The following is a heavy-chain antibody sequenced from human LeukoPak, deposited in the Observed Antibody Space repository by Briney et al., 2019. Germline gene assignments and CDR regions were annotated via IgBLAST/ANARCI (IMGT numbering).Heavy chain of an antibody. Sequence: GGSLRLSCAASGFTFSSYWMSWVRQAPGKGLEWVADIKQDGSEKYYVDSVKGRFTISRDNAKNSLYLQMNSLRAEDTAVYYCARLKTVSSTSRRWFDPWGQGTLVTVSS. D-gene: IGHD2-2*01. J-gene: IGHJ5*02. CDR3: ARLKTVSSTSRRWFDP. CDR1: GFTFSSYW. V-gene: IGHV3-7*01. CDR2: IKQDGSEK.